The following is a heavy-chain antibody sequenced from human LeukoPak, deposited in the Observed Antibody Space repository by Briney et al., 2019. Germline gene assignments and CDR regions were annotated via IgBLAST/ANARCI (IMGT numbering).Heavy chain of an antibody. D-gene: IGHD4-17*01. Sequence: GGSLRLSCEASGFTFTKFWMSWVRQAPGKGLEWVAVISYDGSNKYYADSVKGRFTISRDNSKNTLYLQMNSLRAEDTAVYYCARGGHDYGDYGFDYWGQGTLVTVSS. J-gene: IGHJ4*02. V-gene: IGHV3-30*03. CDR1: GFTFTKFW. CDR3: ARGGHDYGDYGFDY. CDR2: ISYDGSNK.